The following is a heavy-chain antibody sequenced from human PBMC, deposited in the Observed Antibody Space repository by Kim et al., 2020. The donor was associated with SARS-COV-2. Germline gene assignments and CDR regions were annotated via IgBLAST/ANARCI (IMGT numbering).Heavy chain of an antibody. CDR3: ARGIGIDQGGGRVGYLDS. Sequence: GGSLRLSCAASGFTFSNYDMHWVRQPTGKGLEWVSGIGTLGDTHYSDSVKGRFTISRENGKNSLFLQLNNLGADDTAIYYCARGIGIDQGGGRVGYLDSWGQGTLVTVSS. CDR1: GFTFSNYD. CDR2: IGTLGDT. D-gene: IGHD1-26*01. J-gene: IGHJ4*02. V-gene: IGHV3-13*04.